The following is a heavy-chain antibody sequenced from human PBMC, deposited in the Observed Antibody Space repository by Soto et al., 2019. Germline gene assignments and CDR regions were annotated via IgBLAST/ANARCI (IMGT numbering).Heavy chain of an antibody. CDR1: GYSISSGYY. CDR2: IYHSGST. D-gene: IGHD6-13*01. J-gene: IGHJ6*02. CDR3: ARGGYSRLKYYYGMDV. Sequence: SETLSLTCAVSGYSISSGYYWGWIRQPPGKGLESIGSIYHSGSTYYNPSLKSRVTISVDTSKNQFSLKLSSVTAADTAVYYCARGGYSRLKYYYGMDVWGQGTTVTVSS. V-gene: IGHV4-38-2*01.